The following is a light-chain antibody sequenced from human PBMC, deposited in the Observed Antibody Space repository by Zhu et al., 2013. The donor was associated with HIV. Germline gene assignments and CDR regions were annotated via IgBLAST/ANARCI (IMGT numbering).Light chain of an antibody. CDR2: DYK. J-gene: IGLJ1*01. V-gene: IGLV3-21*02. Sequence: SYVLTQPRSMSVAPGQTAMITCGGNNLGNLGVHWYQQKAGQAPVVVLYDYKDRPSGIPERFSGSNSGNTATLTISRVEAGDEADYYCQVWDSSSDHLYVFGTGTKVTVL. CDR1: NLGNLG. CDR3: QVWDSSSDHLYV.